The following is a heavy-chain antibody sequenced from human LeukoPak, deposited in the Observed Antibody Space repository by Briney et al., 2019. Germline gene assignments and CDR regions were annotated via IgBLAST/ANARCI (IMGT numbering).Heavy chain of an antibody. V-gene: IGHV1-18*04. CDR1: GYTFTSYG. Sequence: ASVEVSCKASGYTFTSYGISWVRQAPGQGLEWMGWISAYNGNTNYAQKLQGRVTMTTDTSTSTAYMELRSLRSDDTAVYYCARLWSGELFWHAFDIWGQGTMVTVSS. CDR3: ARLWSGELFWHAFDI. D-gene: IGHD3-10*01. J-gene: IGHJ3*02. CDR2: ISAYNGNT.